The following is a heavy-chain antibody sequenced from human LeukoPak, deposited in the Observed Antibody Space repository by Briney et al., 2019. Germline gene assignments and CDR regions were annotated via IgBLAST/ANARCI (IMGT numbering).Heavy chain of an antibody. J-gene: IGHJ6*02. D-gene: IGHD3-3*01. V-gene: IGHV1-46*01. CDR1: GYTFTNYY. Sequence: ASVKVSCKASGYTFTNYYMHWVRQAPGQGLEWMGIINPSGGSTSYAQKFQGRVTMTRDTSTSTVYVELSSLRSEDTAVYYCARDLTIFGVVITLDNYYYGMDVWGQGTTVTVSS. CDR2: INPSGGST. CDR3: ARDLTIFGVVITLDNYYYGMDV.